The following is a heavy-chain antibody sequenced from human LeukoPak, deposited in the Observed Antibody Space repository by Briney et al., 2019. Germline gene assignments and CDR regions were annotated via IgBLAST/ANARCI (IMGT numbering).Heavy chain of an antibody. V-gene: IGHV3-66*02. Sequence: GGSLRLSCAVSGFTVSSNYMSWVRQAPGKGLEWGSVIYSGGSTYYADSVKGRFTISKDNCKNTLYLQMNSLRAEATAVYYCARATEGAFDIWGQGTMVTVSS. CDR2: IYSGGST. CDR3: ARATEGAFDI. J-gene: IGHJ3*02. CDR1: GFTVSSNY.